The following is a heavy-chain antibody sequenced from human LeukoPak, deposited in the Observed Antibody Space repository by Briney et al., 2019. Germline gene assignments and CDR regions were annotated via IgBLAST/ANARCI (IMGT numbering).Heavy chain of an antibody. CDR2: IYYSGST. CDR3: ARGSSSSWYEIGWFDP. V-gene: IGHV4-31*03. Sequence: PSQTLSLTCTVSGGSISSGGYYWSWIRQHPGKGLEWIGYIYYSGSTCYNPSLKSRVTISVDTSKNQFSLKLSSVTAADTAVYYCARGSSSSWYEIGWFDPWGQGTLVTVSS. CDR1: GGSISSGGYY. J-gene: IGHJ5*02. D-gene: IGHD6-13*01.